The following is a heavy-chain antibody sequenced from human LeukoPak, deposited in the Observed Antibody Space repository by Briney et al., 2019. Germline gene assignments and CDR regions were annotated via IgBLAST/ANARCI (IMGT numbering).Heavy chain of an antibody. D-gene: IGHD6-13*01. CDR2: VYYTGST. J-gene: IGHJ3*02. V-gene: IGHV4-59*07. Sequence: SDTLSLTCTVSGGSISPYYWSWIRQPPGKGLEWIGYVYYTGSTDYNPSLKSRVTMSVDTSKNQFSLKLSSVTAADTAVYYCARGGAAAGTIDAFDIWGQGTMVTVSS. CDR1: GGSISPYY. CDR3: ARGGAAAGTIDAFDI.